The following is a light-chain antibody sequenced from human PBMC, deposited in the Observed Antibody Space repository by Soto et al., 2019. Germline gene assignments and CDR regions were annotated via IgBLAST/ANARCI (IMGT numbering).Light chain of an antibody. V-gene: IGLV1-51*01. Sequence: QSVLTQPPSVSAAPGQKVTISCSGSSSNIGNNYVSWYQQVPGTAPKLLIYDNNKRPSGIPDRFSGSKSGTSATLGITGLQTGDEADYYCGTWDSSLSGDYVFGTGTKVTVL. CDR1: SSNIGNNY. J-gene: IGLJ1*01. CDR2: DNN. CDR3: GTWDSSLSGDYV.